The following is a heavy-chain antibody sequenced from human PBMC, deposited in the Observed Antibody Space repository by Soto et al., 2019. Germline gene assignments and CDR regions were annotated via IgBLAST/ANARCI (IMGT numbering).Heavy chain of an antibody. Sequence: PGGSLRLSCAASGFTFSRYEMNWVRQAPGKALEWVSYITGTSSTIYYADSVKGRFTISRDNAKNSLYLQMTSLRAEDTGVYYCVRDVQRSWYNHQPFDACGQGTLVTVSS. J-gene: IGHJ4*02. V-gene: IGHV3-48*03. D-gene: IGHD6-13*01. CDR3: VRDVQRSWYNHQPFDA. CDR1: GFTFSRYE. CDR2: ITGTSSTI.